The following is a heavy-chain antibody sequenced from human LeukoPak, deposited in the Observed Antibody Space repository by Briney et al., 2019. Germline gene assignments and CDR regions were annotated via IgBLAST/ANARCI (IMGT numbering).Heavy chain of an antibody. CDR3: ARDPNPALYYYDSSGYRSGFWFDP. J-gene: IGHJ5*02. D-gene: IGHD3-22*01. CDR2: INPNSGGT. CDR1: GYTFTGYY. Sequence: GASVKVSCKASGYTFTGYYIHWVRQAPGQGLEWMGWINPNSGGTNYAQKFQGRVTMTRDTSISTAYMELSRLRSDDTAVYYCARDPNPALYYYDSSGYRSGFWFDPWGQGTLVTVSS. V-gene: IGHV1-2*02.